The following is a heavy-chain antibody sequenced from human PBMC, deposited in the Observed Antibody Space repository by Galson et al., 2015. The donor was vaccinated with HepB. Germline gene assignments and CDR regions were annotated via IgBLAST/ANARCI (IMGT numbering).Heavy chain of an antibody. D-gene: IGHD2-2*01. CDR3: ARSVYQLPPPARFAMDV. Sequence: SLRLSCAASRFTFSNYGMHWVRQAPGMGLEWVAGIWYDGSKKYYVDSVKGRFTISRDNSKNTLYLQMNSLRAEDTALYFCARSVYQLPPPARFAMDVWGQGTTVTVSS. CDR1: RFTFSNYG. V-gene: IGHV3-33*01. CDR2: IWYDGSKK. J-gene: IGHJ6*02.